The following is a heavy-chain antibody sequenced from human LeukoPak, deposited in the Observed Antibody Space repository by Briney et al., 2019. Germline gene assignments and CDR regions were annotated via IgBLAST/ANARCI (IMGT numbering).Heavy chain of an antibody. J-gene: IGHJ4*02. Sequence: GGSLRLSCAASGFTFSSFAMTWVRQAPGKGLEWVSGFDGNGPNTYYADSVKGRWTISRDNSRNTLYLEMNSLRPEGTAIYYCAKPRTTGLGWAQFDYWGQGSLVTVSS. CDR3: AKPRTTGLGWAQFDY. CDR1: GFTFSSFA. V-gene: IGHV3-23*01. CDR2: FDGNGPNT. D-gene: IGHD2-8*02.